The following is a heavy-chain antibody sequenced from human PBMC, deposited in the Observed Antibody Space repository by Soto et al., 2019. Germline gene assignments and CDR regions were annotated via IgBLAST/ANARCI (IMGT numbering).Heavy chain of an antibody. CDR2: ISYDGSNK. V-gene: IGHV3-30-3*01. CDR1: GFTFSSYA. Sequence: GGSQRISCAASGFTFSSYAMHRVRQAPGKGLEWVAVISYDGSNKYYADSVKGRFTISRDNSKNTLYLQMNSLRAEDTAVYYCARDPRLTRSGSYYKGLCYYGMDVWVQRTTFTVSS. D-gene: IGHD3-10*01. J-gene: IGHJ6*02. CDR3: ARDPRLTRSGSYYKGLCYYGMDV.